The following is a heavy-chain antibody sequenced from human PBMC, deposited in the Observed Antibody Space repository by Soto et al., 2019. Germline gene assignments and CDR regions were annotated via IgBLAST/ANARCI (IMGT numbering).Heavy chain of an antibody. CDR2: IIPIFGTA. V-gene: IGHV1-69*01. J-gene: IGHJ5*02. D-gene: IGHD5-18*01. Sequence: QVQLVQSGAEVKKPGSSVKVSCKASGGTFSSYAISWVRQAPGQGLEWMGGIIPIFGTANYAQKFQGRVTITADESTSTPYMELSSLRSEDTAVYYCARDPLSRYSYGYGWFDPWGQGTLVAVSS. CDR1: GGTFSSYA. CDR3: ARDPLSRYSYGYGWFDP.